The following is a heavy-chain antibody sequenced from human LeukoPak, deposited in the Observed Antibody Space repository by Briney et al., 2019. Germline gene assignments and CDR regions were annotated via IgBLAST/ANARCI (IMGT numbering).Heavy chain of an antibody. V-gene: IGHV4-30-4*02. CDR3: ARAAGGTRADFDY. D-gene: IGHD6-13*01. J-gene: IGHJ4*02. CDR2: IYYSGST. Sequence: SETLSLTCTVSGGSISSGDYYWIWIRQPPGKGLEWIGYIYYSGSTYYNPSLKSRVTISVDTSKNQFSLQLSSVTAADTAVYYCARAAGGTRADFDYWGQGTLVIVSS. CDR1: GGSISSGDYY.